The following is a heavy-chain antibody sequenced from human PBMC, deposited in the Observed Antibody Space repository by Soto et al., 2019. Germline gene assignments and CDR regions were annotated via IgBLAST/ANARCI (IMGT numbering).Heavy chain of an antibody. D-gene: IGHD3-3*02. V-gene: IGHV1-8*01. CDR2: MNPNSGNT. J-gene: IGHJ5*02. CDR3: ARVSENWFDP. Sequence: VKLRCEECGYSFPSSASNWARQATGQGLEWMGWMNPNSGNTGYAQKFQGRVTMTRNTSISTAYMELSSLRSEDTAVYYCARVSENWFDPWGQGTLVTVSS. CDR1: GYSFPSSA.